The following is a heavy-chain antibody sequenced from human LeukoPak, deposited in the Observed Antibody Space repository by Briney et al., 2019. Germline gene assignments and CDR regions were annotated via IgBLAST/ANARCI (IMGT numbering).Heavy chain of an antibody. J-gene: IGHJ4*02. V-gene: IGHV4-31*03. CDR1: GGSISSGGYY. D-gene: IGHD3-9*01. CDR2: IYYSGST. Sequence: PSEALSLTCTVSGGSISSGGYYWSWIRQHPGKGLEWIGYIYYSGSTYYNPSLKSRVTISVDTSKNQFSLKLSSVTAADTAVYYCARARPNYDILTGYPPNYFDYWGQGTLVTVSS. CDR3: ARARPNYDILTGYPPNYFDY.